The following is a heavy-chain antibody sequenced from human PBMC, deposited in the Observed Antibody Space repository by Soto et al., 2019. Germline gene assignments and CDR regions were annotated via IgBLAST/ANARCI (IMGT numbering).Heavy chain of an antibody. CDR1: GATFRSYG. Sequence: QQQQVESGGGVVQPGRSLRLSCAASGATFRSYGMYWVRQAPGKGLEWVALISSDGGNKYYADSVKGRFTIARDNSQNTVYLQIDTLRTEDTAVYYCAKAGYSNNYYYGLDVWGQGTTVTVSS. CDR2: ISSDGGNK. CDR3: AKAGYSNNYYYGLDV. V-gene: IGHV3-30*18. J-gene: IGHJ6*02. D-gene: IGHD4-4*01.